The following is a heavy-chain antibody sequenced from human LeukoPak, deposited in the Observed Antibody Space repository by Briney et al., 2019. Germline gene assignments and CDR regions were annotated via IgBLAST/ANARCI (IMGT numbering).Heavy chain of an antibody. CDR3: ARHIAARPIDY. Sequence: SQTLSLTCTVSGGSISSGGYYWSWIRQPPGKGLEWIGYIYHSGSTYYNPSLKSRVTISVDRSKNQFSLKLSSVTAADTAVYYCARHIAARPIDYWGQGTLVTVSS. CDR1: GGSISSGGYY. D-gene: IGHD6-6*01. CDR2: IYHSGST. V-gene: IGHV4-30-2*01. J-gene: IGHJ4*02.